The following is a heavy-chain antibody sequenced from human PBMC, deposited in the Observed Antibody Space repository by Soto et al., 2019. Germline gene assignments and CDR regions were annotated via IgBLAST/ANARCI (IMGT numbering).Heavy chain of an antibody. V-gene: IGHV1-18*01. J-gene: IGHJ5*02. CDR1: GYTFIAYG. D-gene: IGHD5-12*01. CDR2: ISAYNGKT. Sequence: ASVKVSCKASGYTFIAYGISWVRQAPGQGLEWMGWISAYNGKTNYAPKIQGRVTMTTDTSTNTAYMELRSLRHDDTAIYYCARGVPRGNSGSDGGWFDPWGQGTHVTVSS. CDR3: ARGVPRGNSGSDGGWFDP.